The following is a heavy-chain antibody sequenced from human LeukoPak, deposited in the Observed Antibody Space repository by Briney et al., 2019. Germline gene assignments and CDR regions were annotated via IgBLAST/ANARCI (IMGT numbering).Heavy chain of an antibody. CDR2: IYYSGST. Sequence: SETLSLTCAVYGGSFSGYYWSWIRQPPGKGLEWIGYIYYSGSTYYNPSLKSRVTISVDTSKNQFSLKLSSVTAADTAVYYCARGIVGATTPWFDPWGQGTLVTVSS. J-gene: IGHJ5*02. CDR3: ARGIVGATTPWFDP. CDR1: GGSFSGYY. D-gene: IGHD1-26*01. V-gene: IGHV4-30-4*02.